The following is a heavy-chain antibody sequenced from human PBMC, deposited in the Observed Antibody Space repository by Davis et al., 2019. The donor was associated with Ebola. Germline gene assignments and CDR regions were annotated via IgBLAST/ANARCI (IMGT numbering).Heavy chain of an antibody. V-gene: IGHV3-23*01. Sequence: PGGSLRLSCAASRLTFSSYAMSWVRQAPGKGLEWVSTICGSGTYTYYADSVKGRFTISRDNSKDTLYLQMNSLRVDDTAVYYCAKLGCTSSSCYTGNFYYYYGMDVWGQGTTVTVSS. D-gene: IGHD2-2*02. J-gene: IGHJ6*02. CDR2: ICGSGTYT. CDR3: AKLGCTSSSCYTGNFYYYYGMDV. CDR1: RLTFSSYA.